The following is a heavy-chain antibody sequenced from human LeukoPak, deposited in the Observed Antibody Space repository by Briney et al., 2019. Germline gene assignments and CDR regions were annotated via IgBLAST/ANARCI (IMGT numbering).Heavy chain of an antibody. CDR2: LSYDGSNK. CDR1: GFTFSSYA. CDR3: ARDPNTYCSSTSCYGSFDY. D-gene: IGHD2-2*01. J-gene: IGHJ4*02. V-gene: IGHV3-30-3*01. Sequence: GGSLRLSCAASGFTFSSYAMHWVRQAPGKGLEWVAVLSYDGSNKYYADSVKGRFTISRDNSKNTLYLQMNSLRAEDTAVYYCARDPNTYCSSTSCYGSFDYWGQGTLVTVSS.